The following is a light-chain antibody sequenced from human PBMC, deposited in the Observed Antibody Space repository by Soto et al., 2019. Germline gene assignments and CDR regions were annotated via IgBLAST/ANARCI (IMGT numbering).Light chain of an antibody. CDR2: AAS. V-gene: IGKV1-16*01. CDR1: QDIHRY. Sequence: DIQMTQSPSSLSASVGDRGTITCRASQDIHRYLAWFQQKPGKAPKSLIFAASRLQIGVPSRFSGSGSESDFTLTISRLQPEDFATYDSQNYDSYPLTFGHGTRLEIK. J-gene: IGKJ5*01. CDR3: QNYDSYPLT.